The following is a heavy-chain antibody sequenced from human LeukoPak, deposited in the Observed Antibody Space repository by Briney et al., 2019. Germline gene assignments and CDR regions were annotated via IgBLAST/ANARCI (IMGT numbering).Heavy chain of an antibody. J-gene: IGHJ4*02. CDR2: ISGSGDST. D-gene: IGHD3-22*01. Sequence: AGGSLRLSCAASGFTFSNYAMRWVRQAPGKGLEWGSGISGSGDSTYYADSVKGRFTISRDNSKNTLYLQMNSLRAEDTAVYYCAKDHYDSYFDYWGQGTLVTVSS. CDR3: AKDHYDSYFDY. V-gene: IGHV3-23*01. CDR1: GFTFSNYA.